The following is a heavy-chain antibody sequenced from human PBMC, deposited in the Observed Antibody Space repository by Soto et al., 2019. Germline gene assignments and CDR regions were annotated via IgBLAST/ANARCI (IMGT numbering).Heavy chain of an antibody. V-gene: IGHV4-30-4*01. J-gene: IGHJ4*02. D-gene: IGHD5-18*01. CDR1: VGSISIGDYY. Sequence: SETLSVTCTVSVGSISIGDYYWNWIRQPPGKGLEWIGYIYFSGSTYYNPSLKSRVIISLDTSKNQFSLKLSSVTAADTAVYYCARELTGYRFGPGEVYWGKGNLVT. CDR3: ARELTGYRFGPGEVY. CDR2: IYFSGST.